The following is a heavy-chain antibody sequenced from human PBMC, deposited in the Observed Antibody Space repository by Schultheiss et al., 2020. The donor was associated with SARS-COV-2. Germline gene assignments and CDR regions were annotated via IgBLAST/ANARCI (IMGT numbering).Heavy chain of an antibody. CDR1: GASISSSNW. CDR3: AKLYCSGISCSDS. V-gene: IGHV4-61*05. Sequence: SETLSLTCAVSGASISSSNWWSWIRQPPGKGLEWIGYIYYSGSTNYNPSLKSRVTISVDTSKNQFSLKLNSVTAADTALYYCAKLYCSGISCSDSWGQGTLVTVSS. CDR2: IYYSGST. D-gene: IGHD2-15*01. J-gene: IGHJ4*02.